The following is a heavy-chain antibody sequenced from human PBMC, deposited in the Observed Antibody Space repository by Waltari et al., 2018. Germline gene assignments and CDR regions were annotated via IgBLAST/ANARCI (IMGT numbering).Heavy chain of an antibody. V-gene: IGHV1-2*06. CDR2: INMQSGVT. D-gene: IGHD1-26*01. J-gene: IGHJ4*02. CDR1: GFIFTDHF. CDR3: ARDLITTPSWELDE. Sequence: QVHLVQSGAEVKYPGASVKVSCQAAGFIFTDHFIHWVRQPTARRAPVPQAPGQGLEWVGRINMQSGVTDNAQKFAGRLTMTRDTATNTAYMDLNSLTSDDTAVYYCARDLITTPSWELDEWGQGTLVTVSS.